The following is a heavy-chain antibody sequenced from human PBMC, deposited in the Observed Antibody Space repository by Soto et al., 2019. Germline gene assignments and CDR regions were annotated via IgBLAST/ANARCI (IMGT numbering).Heavy chain of an antibody. Sequence: ASVKVSCKASGYTFTIYAMLWVRQAPGQRLEWMGWINAGNGNTKYSQKFQGRVTITRDTSASTAYMELSSLRSEDTAVYYCARRLTPAAIPYFDYWGQGTLVPVSS. CDR2: INAGNGNT. CDR3: ARRLTPAAIPYFDY. J-gene: IGHJ4*02. V-gene: IGHV1-3*01. CDR1: GYTFTIYA. D-gene: IGHD2-2*01.